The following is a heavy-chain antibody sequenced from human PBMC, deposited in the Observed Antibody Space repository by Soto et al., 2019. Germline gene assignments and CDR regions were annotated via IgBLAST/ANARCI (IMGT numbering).Heavy chain of an antibody. V-gene: IGHV1-46*01. CDR1: VYAFTRYY. J-gene: IGHJ6*02. Sequence: SVKVSCKSSVYAFTRYYMHLVRQAPGQGLEWMGIINPSGGSTSYAQKFQGRVTMTRDTSTSTVYMELSSLRSEDTAVYYCARDRPEYSSSSMVRSGESLNYYYGMDVWGQGTTVTVSS. CDR3: ARDRPEYSSSSMVRSGESLNYYYGMDV. D-gene: IGHD6-6*01. CDR2: INPSGGST.